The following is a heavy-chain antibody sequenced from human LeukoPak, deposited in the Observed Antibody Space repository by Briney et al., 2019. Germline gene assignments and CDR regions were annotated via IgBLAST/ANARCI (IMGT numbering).Heavy chain of an antibody. CDR3: AGVLYCGGDCSGDY. CDR2: MNPNSGNT. CDR1: GYTFTSYD. Sequence: ASVKVSCKASGYTFTSYDINWVRQAAGQGLEWMGWMNPNSGNTGYAQKFQGRVTMTRNTSISAAYMELSSLRSEDTAVYYCAGVLYCGGDCSGDYWGQGTLVTVSS. D-gene: IGHD2-21*02. J-gene: IGHJ4*02. V-gene: IGHV1-8*01.